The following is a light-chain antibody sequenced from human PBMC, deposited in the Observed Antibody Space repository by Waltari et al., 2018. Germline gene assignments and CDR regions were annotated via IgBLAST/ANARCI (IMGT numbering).Light chain of an antibody. J-gene: IGLJ2*01. CDR3: TSYRSSSTPVV. V-gene: IGLV2-14*01. Sequence: QPALTQPAPVSGSPGQSITISCTGTSDDVGPYHDVSWYQQHPGLAPKLIIYEVNNRPFGISSRFSGSKSDNTASLTISGLQADDESHYYCTSYRSSSTPVVFGGGTKLTVL. CDR2: EVN. CDR1: SDDVGPYHD.